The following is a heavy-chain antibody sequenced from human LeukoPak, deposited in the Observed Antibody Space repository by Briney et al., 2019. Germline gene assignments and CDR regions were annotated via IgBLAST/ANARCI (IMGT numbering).Heavy chain of an antibody. CDR1: GFNFSTYN. D-gene: IGHD3-3*01. CDR3: ARDGVVGGTDFDY. J-gene: IGHJ4*02. CDR2: IGTSSSYI. Sequence: GGSLRLSCAASGFNFSTYNMNWVRQAPGKGLEWVSCIGTSSSYIYYADSVKGRFTDSRDNAKNSLYLQMNSLRAEDTAVYYCARDGVVGGTDFDYWGQGTLVTVSS. V-gene: IGHV3-21*01.